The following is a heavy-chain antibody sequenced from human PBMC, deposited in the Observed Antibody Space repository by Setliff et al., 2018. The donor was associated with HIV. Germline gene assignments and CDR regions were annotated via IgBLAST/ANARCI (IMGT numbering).Heavy chain of an antibody. V-gene: IGHV3-72*01. Sequence: QPGGSLRLSCAASGFTFSDHYMDWVRQAPGKGLEWVGRTRNKANSYTTEYAASVKGRFIISRDDSKNSLYLQMNSLRAEDTAVYYCERDDPPREDSSSPVLFYSGMDVWGQGTPVTVSS. D-gene: IGHD6-6*01. J-gene: IGHJ6*02. CDR1: GFTFSDHY. CDR2: TRNKANSYTT. CDR3: ERDDPPREDSSSPVLFYSGMDV.